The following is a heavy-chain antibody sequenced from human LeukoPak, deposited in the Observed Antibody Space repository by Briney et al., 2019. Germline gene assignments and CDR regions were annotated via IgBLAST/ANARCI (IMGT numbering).Heavy chain of an antibody. CDR3: AKDTGSPADAITMEDNAFDI. Sequence: GGSLRLSCAASGFIFDDHVMHWVRQAPGKGLEWVSGISWSSGIIGYADSVKGRFTISRDNAKNSLYLQMESLRAEDTAVYYCAKDTGSPADAITMEDNAFDIWGRGTMVTVSS. J-gene: IGHJ3*02. CDR1: GFIFDDHV. V-gene: IGHV3-9*01. CDR2: ISWSSGII. D-gene: IGHD3-3*01.